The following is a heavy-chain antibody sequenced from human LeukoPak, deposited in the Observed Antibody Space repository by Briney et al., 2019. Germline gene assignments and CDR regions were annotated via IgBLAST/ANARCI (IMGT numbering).Heavy chain of an antibody. Sequence: SVKVSCKASGGTLSSYAISWVRQAPGQGLEWMGRIIPILGIANYAQKFQGRVTITADKSTSTAYMELSSLRSEDTAVYYCASLSSSRYYYYYGMDVWGQGTTVTVSS. CDR3: ASLSSSRYYYYYGMDV. D-gene: IGHD6-13*01. CDR2: IIPILGIA. CDR1: GGTLSSYA. J-gene: IGHJ6*02. V-gene: IGHV1-69*04.